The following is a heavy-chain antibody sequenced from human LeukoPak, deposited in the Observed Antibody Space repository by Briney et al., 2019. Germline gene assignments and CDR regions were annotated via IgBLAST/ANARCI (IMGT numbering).Heavy chain of an antibody. J-gene: IGHJ4*02. CDR2: MNPNSGNT. D-gene: IGHD4-17*01. CDR1: GYTFTSYD. V-gene: IGHV1-8*01. Sequence: ASVKVSCKASGYTFTSYDINWVRQATGLGLEWMGWMNPNSGNTGYAQKFQGRVTMTRNTSISTAYMELSSLRSEDTAVYYCARGPVTTHYFDYWGQGTLVTVSS. CDR3: ARGPVTTHYFDY.